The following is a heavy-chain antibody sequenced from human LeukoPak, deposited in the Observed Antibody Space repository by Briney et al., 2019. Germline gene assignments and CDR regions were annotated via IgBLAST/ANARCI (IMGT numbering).Heavy chain of an antibody. CDR1: GFTFSSYG. J-gene: IGHJ4*02. CDR3: ANVDYSNTGFDY. Sequence: PGGSLRLSCAASGFTFSSYGMHWVRQAPGKGLEWVAVISYDGSNKYYADSVKGRFTISRDNSKNTLYLQMNSLRAEDTAVYYCANVDYSNTGFDYWGQGTLVTVSS. D-gene: IGHD4-11*01. CDR2: ISYDGSNK. V-gene: IGHV3-30*18.